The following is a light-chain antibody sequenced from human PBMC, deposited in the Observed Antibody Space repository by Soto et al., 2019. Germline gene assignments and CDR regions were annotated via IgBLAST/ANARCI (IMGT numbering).Light chain of an antibody. CDR1: SSNIGSNY. Sequence: QSALTQPRSASGTPGQRVTISCSGSSSNIGSNYVYWYQALPGTAPKLFIHSNHHRPSGVPDRCFGSKNGTSAALAISALRSEDEADYYCATWYDDLSSFVFGSGTKLTVL. V-gene: IGLV1-47*02. CDR3: ATWYDDLSSFV. J-gene: IGLJ1*01. CDR2: SNH.